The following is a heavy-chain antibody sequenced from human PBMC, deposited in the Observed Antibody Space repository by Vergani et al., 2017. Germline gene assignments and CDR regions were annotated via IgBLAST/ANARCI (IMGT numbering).Heavy chain of an antibody. V-gene: IGHV3-43*01. CDR3: AKDGVRGVILGWFDP. CDR1: GFTFDDYT. CDR2: ISWDGGST. J-gene: IGHJ5*02. D-gene: IGHD3-10*01. Sequence: EVQLVESGGVVVQPGGSLRLSCAASGFTFDDYTMHWVRQAPGKGLEWVSLISWDGGSTYYADSVKGRFTISRDNSKNSLYLQMNSLRTEDTALYYCAKDGVRGVILGWFDPWGQGTLVTVSS.